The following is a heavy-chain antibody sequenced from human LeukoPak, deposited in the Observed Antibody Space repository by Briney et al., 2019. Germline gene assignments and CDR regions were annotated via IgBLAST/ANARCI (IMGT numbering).Heavy chain of an antibody. D-gene: IGHD7-27*01. CDR2: ISHTGSTI. CDR3: ARGHWGLDS. V-gene: IGHV3-11*04. Sequence: GGSLRLSCAASGFTFSDHYMSWIRQAPGKGLEWVSYISHTGSTIQYADSVRGRFTLSRDNARSSLYLQMDSLRAEDTAVYYCARGHWGLDSWGQGTLVSVS. CDR1: GFTFSDHY. J-gene: IGHJ4*02.